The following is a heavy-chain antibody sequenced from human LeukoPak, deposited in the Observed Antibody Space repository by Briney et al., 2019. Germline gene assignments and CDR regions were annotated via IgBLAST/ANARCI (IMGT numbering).Heavy chain of an antibody. CDR1: GYTFTSYD. CDR2: ISAYNGNT. J-gene: IGHJ4*02. D-gene: IGHD3-22*01. Sequence: ASVKVSCKASGYTFTSYDINWVRQATGQGLEWMGWISAYNGNTNYAQKLQGRVTMTTDTSTSTAYMELRSLRSDDTAVYYCARAPITMIVSDFDYWGQGTLVTVSS. V-gene: IGHV1-18*01. CDR3: ARAPITMIVSDFDY.